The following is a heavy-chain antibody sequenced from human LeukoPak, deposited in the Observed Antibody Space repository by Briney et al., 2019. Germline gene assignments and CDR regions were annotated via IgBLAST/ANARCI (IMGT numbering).Heavy chain of an antibody. D-gene: IGHD3-10*01. Sequence: GGSLTLSCAASGFTVSSNYMSWVRQAPGKGLEWVSVIYSGGLTYYADSVKGRFIISRDTSKNTLYLQMNSLRAEDTAVYFCARTSGEITMIQGVILGWGQGTLVTVSS. CDR2: IYSGGLT. V-gene: IGHV3-66*01. J-gene: IGHJ4*02. CDR1: GFTVSSNY. CDR3: ARTSGEITMIQGVILG.